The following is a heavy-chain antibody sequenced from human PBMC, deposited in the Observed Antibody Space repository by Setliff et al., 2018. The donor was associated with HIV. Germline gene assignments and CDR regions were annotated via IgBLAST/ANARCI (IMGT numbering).Heavy chain of an antibody. Sequence: PLETLSLTCTVSGGSISNYYWSWIRQPPGKGLEWIGYISSSGRTSYNPSLKSRVTMSLDTSKNQYSLKVNSVTAADTAVYYCARETSSSWFDYWGQGSLVTVS. D-gene: IGHD6-13*01. CDR2: ISSSGRT. J-gene: IGHJ4*02. V-gene: IGHV4-4*08. CDR3: ARETSSSWFDY. CDR1: GGSISNYY.